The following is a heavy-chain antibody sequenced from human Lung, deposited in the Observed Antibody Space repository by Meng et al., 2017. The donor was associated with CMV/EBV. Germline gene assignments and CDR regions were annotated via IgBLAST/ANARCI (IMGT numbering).Heavy chain of an antibody. D-gene: IGHD3-10*01. V-gene: IGHV4-4*02. CDR2: IPHRGSS. CDR3: LRRSGGSV. CDR1: GDSITNHNW. J-gene: IGHJ1*01. Sequence: QGKLRGSGPALVKPSETLPLTCAVSGDSITNHNWWAWVRQPPGKGLEWIGEIPHRGSSAYNPSLKSRVSMSIDKSKNQFSLKLTSVTAADTAVYHCLRRSGGSVWGQGTLVTVSS.